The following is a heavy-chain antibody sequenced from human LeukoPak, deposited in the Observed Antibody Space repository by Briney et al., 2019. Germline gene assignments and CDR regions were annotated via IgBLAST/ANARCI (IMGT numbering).Heavy chain of an antibody. CDR3: ASHGNYCFDN. Sequence: SGGSLRLSCAASGFMFSRSWMSWVRQAPGKGLEWVASIKTDGSEKYYVDSVKGRFTISRDNANKSLYLQMSSLRVEDTAVYYCASHGNYCFDNWGQGTLVTVS. CDR2: IKTDGSEK. CDR1: GFMFSRSW. V-gene: IGHV3-7*05. J-gene: IGHJ4*02. D-gene: IGHD5-24*01.